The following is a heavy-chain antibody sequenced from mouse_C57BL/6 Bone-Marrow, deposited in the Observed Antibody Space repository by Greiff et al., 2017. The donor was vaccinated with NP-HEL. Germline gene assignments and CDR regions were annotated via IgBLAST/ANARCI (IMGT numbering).Heavy chain of an antibody. CDR3: ARETLDLDY. CDR1: GYSITSGYY. CDR2: ISYDGSN. V-gene: IGHV3-6*01. Sequence: EVQLQESGPGLVKPSQSLSLTCSVTGYSITSGYYWNWIRQFPGNKLEWMGYISYDGSNNYNPSLKNRISITRDTSKNQFFLKLNSVTTEDTATYYCARETLDLDYWGQGTSVTVSS. J-gene: IGHJ4*01.